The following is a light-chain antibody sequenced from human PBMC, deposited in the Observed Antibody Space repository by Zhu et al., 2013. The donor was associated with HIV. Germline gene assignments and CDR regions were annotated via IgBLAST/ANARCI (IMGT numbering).Light chain of an antibody. CDR3: QQYDKWPPLT. Sequence: EIVLTQSPATLSLSPGERATLSCRASQGVSVYLAWYQQKPGQAPRLLIYRASTRATGIPARFSGSASGTDFTLTITSLQSEDFGVYYCQQYDKWPPLTFGGGT. CDR1: QGVSVY. J-gene: IGKJ4*01. CDR2: RAS. V-gene: IGKV3D-15*01.